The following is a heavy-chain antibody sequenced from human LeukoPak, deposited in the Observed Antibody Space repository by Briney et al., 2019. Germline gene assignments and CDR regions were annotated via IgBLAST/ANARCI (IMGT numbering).Heavy chain of an antibody. D-gene: IGHD3-10*01. Sequence: PGGSLRLSCAASGFTFSSYEMNWVRQAPGKGLEWVSYISSSGSTIYYADSVKGRFTISRDNAKNSLYLQMNSLRAEDTAVYYCARDQVYGVMVRGVKDYGMDVWGKGTTVTVSS. CDR1: GFTFSSYE. CDR3: ARDQVYGVMVRGVKDYGMDV. CDR2: ISSSGSTI. J-gene: IGHJ6*04. V-gene: IGHV3-48*03.